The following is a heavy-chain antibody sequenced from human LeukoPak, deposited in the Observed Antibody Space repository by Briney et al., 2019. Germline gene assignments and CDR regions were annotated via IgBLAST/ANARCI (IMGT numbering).Heavy chain of an antibody. V-gene: IGHV1-2*02. Sequence: GASVKVSCKASGYTFPGYYMHWVRQAPGQGLGWMGWINLNSGGTNYAKKFQGRVTMTSETSITTAIMELNRLRSGDTAVYYCARDREFTYYYDSSDLNAFDIWGQGTMVTVSS. J-gene: IGHJ3*02. CDR1: GYTFPGYY. D-gene: IGHD3-22*01. CDR2: INLNSGGT. CDR3: ARDREFTYYYDSSDLNAFDI.